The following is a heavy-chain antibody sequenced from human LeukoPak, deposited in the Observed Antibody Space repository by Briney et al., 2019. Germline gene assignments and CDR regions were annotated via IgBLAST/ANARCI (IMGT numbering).Heavy chain of an antibody. Sequence: ASVKVSCQASGYTFTSYGISWVRPAPGQGLEWMGWISAYNGNTNYAQKLQGRVTMTTDTSTSTAYMELRSLRSDDTAVYYCARVALIDIVVVPAALDNWFDPWGQGTLVTVSS. D-gene: IGHD2-2*01. V-gene: IGHV1-18*04. J-gene: IGHJ5*02. CDR2: ISAYNGNT. CDR1: GYTFTSYG. CDR3: ARVALIDIVVVPAALDNWFDP.